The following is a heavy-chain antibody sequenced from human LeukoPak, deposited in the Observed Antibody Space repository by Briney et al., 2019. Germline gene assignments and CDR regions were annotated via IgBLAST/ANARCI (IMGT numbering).Heavy chain of an antibody. J-gene: IGHJ4*02. CDR1: GFTVTYNF. CDR2: IHNSGST. CDR3: ARGGTRYDRRFVFDY. V-gene: IGHV3-66*01. Sequence: GGSLRLSCAASGFTVTYNFMSWVRQAPGKGLAWVSVIHNSGSTFYADSVRGRFTISRDNSENTLYLQMNSLRAEDTAVYYCARGGTRYDRRFVFDYWGQGVLVTVSS. D-gene: IGHD3-10*01.